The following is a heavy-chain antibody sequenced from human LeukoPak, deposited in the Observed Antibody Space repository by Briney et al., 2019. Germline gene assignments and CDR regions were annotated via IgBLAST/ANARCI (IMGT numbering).Heavy chain of an antibody. CDR2: LSYGGTDK. Sequence: HSGGSLRLSCAASGFTFSDYAMHWVRQAPGKGLEWVAVLSYGGTDKYYADAVKGRFTISRDNSKTTMFLQMNSLRAEDTAVYHCARDRSGYANDAFDFWGQGTMVTVSS. D-gene: IGHD3-3*01. CDR3: ARDRSGYANDAFDF. V-gene: IGHV3-30-3*01. J-gene: IGHJ3*01. CDR1: GFTFSDYA.